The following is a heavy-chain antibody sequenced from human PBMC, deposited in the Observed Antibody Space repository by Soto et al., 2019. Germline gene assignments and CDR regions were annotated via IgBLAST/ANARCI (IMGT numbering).Heavy chain of an antibody. CDR3: ASLLVPASRHTDFDF. CDR2: IYYTGTT. V-gene: IGHV4-39*01. J-gene: IGHJ4*02. CDR1: GGSINSNNYY. D-gene: IGHD2-21*02. Sequence: NPSETLSLTCTVSGGSINSNNYYWGWVRQPPGKGLDWIGNIYYTGTTYYNPSLKSRVTISVDTSKNQFSLRLNSVTAADTAMYYCASLLVPASRHTDFDFWGQGTPVTVSS.